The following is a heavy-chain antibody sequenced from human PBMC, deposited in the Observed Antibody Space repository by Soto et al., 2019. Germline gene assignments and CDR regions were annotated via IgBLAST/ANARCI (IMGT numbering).Heavy chain of an antibody. CDR3: ASLRLGYCSSTSCYHIPYHSYGMDV. CDR2: IYYSGST. CDR1: GGSISSGGYS. Sequence: SETLSLTCAVSGGSISSGGYSWSWIRQPPGKGLEWIGYIYYSGSTYYNPSLKSRVTISVDTSKNQFSLKLTSVTAADTAVYYCASLRLGYCSSTSCYHIPYHSYGMDVWGQGNTVTVS. J-gene: IGHJ6*02. V-gene: IGHV4-30-2*05. D-gene: IGHD2-2*01.